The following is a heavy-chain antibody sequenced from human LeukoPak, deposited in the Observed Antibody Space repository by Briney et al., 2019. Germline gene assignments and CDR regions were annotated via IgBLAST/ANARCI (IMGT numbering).Heavy chain of an antibody. CDR3: ARDPSGDYGDLRFDY. J-gene: IGHJ4*02. Sequence: ASVKVSCKASGYTFTGYYMHWVRQAPGQGLEWMGIINPSGGSTKYAQKFQGRVTMTRDTSTSTVYMEVSSLTSEDTAVYYCARDPSGDYGDLRFDYWGQGTLVTVSS. D-gene: IGHD4-17*01. CDR2: INPSGGST. V-gene: IGHV1-46*01. CDR1: GYTFTGYY.